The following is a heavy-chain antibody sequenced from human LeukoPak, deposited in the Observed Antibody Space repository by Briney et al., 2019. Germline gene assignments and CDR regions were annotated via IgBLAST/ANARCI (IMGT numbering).Heavy chain of an antibody. CDR1: GGSISSCY. V-gene: IGHV4-4*07. J-gene: IGHJ4*02. CDR3: ARDLFRGAFDY. CDR2: IYTSGST. D-gene: IGHD3-10*01. Sequence: ASETLSLTXTVSGGSISSCYWSWIRQPAGKGLEWIGRIYTSGSTNYNPSLTSRVTMSVDTSKNQFSLKLSSVTAADTAVYYCARDLFRGAFDYWGQGTLVTVSS.